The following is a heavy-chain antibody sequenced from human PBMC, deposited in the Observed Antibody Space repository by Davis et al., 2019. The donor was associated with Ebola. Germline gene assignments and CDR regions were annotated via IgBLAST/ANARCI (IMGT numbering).Heavy chain of an antibody. CDR1: GFTFSSYA. CDR2: INHSGST. Sequence: PGGSLRLSCAASGFTFSSYAMSWVRQPPGKGLEWIGAINHSGSTNYNPSLKSRVTISVDTSKNQFSLKLSSVTAADTAVYYCARDGGPHSSGYLGYYYYYYGMDVWGQETTVTVSS. CDR3: ARDGGPHSSGYLGYYYYYYGMDV. V-gene: IGHV4-34*01. D-gene: IGHD3-22*01. J-gene: IGHJ6*02.